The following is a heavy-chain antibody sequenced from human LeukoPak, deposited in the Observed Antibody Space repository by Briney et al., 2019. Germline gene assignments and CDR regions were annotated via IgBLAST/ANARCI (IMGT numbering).Heavy chain of an antibody. V-gene: IGHV4-4*07. CDR1: GGSISSYY. D-gene: IGHD6-19*01. Sequence: SETLSLTCTVSGGSISSYYWSWIRQPPGKGLEWIGRIYTSGSTNYNPSLKSRVTMSVDTSKNQFSLKLSSVTAADTAVYYCTRVSSSPSRGYYYGMDVWGQGTTVTVSS. CDR2: IYTSGST. CDR3: TRVSSSPSRGYYYGMDV. J-gene: IGHJ6*02.